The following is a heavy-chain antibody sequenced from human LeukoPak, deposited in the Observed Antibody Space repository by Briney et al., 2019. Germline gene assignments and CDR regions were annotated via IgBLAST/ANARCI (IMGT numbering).Heavy chain of an antibody. J-gene: IGHJ4*02. V-gene: IGHV1-69*13. CDR3: AATGYCSGGSCPIEDY. CDR2: IIPIFGTA. Sequence: SVKVSCKASGGTFSSYAISWVRQAPGQGLEWMGGIIPIFGTANYAQKFQGRVTITADESTSTAYMELSSLRSDDTAVYYCAATGYCSGGSCPIEDYWGQGTLVTVSS. CDR1: GGTFSSYA. D-gene: IGHD2-15*01.